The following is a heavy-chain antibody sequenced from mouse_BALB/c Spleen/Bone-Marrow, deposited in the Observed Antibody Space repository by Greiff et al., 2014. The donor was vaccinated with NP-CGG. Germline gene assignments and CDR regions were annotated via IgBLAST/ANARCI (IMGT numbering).Heavy chain of an antibody. CDR2: INPGSGGT. J-gene: IGHJ2*01. CDR3: ARREGSYFDY. D-gene: IGHD3-3*01. V-gene: IGHV1-54*01. Sequence: QVQLQQSGAELVRPGTSVKVSCKASGYAFTNYLIEWVKQRPGQGLEWIGMINPGSGGTNYNEKFKGKATLTADKSSSTAYMQLSSLTSDDSAVYFCARREGSYFDYWGQGTTLTVSS. CDR1: GYAFTNYL.